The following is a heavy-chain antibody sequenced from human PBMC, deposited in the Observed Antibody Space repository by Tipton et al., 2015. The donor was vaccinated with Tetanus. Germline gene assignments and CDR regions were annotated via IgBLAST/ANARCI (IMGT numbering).Heavy chain of an antibody. J-gene: IGHJ4*02. CDR1: GFAFSDYY. Sequence: GSLRLSCEASGFAFSDYYMAWIRQAPGKGLEWVSYLSSTGTTIYHADSVKGRFTISRDNARNSMYLQMDSLRAEDTVVYYCVRDGGSSGWLAYWGQGTLVTVSS. CDR3: VRDGGSSGWLAY. D-gene: IGHD6-19*01. CDR2: LSSTGTTI. V-gene: IGHV3-11*01.